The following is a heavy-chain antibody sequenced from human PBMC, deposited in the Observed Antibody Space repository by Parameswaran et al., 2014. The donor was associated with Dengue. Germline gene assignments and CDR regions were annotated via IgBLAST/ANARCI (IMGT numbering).Heavy chain of an antibody. V-gene: IGHV1-69*15. D-gene: IGHD3-22*01. J-gene: IGHJ4*02. CDR2: IIPIFGTA. CDR3: ARSYYYDATIDN. Sequence: WVRQAPGQGLEWMGRIIPIFGTANYAQKFQGRVTITADESTSTAYMELSSLRSEDTAVYYCARSYYYDATIDNWGQGTLVTVSS.